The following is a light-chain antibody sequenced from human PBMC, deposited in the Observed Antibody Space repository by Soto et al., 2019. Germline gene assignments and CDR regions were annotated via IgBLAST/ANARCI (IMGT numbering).Light chain of an antibody. CDR2: DVS. CDR3: SSYTFSSTQV. CDR1: SSDIGGYNY. V-gene: IGLV2-14*03. Sequence: QSVLTQPASVSGSPGQSITISCTGTSSDIGGYNYVSWFQQHPGKAPKLMIFDVSNRPSGVSNRFSGSKSGNTASLTTSGLQAEDEADYYCSSYTFSSTQVFGSGTKVTVL. J-gene: IGLJ1*01.